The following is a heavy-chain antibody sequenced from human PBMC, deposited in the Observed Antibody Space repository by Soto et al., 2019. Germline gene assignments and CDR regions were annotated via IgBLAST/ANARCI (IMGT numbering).Heavy chain of an antibody. CDR1: GDSMSSGTYH. V-gene: IGHV4-39*02. CDR3: ARHSASGNDYSPVYY. CDR2: IYYSGTT. Sequence: QLQLQESGPGLVKPSETLSLTCSVSGDSMSSGTYHWDWIRQPPGKGLSWIGTIYYSGTTHYNPSLKSQVSRSVDTSKGDFFLILSSMTAADTAVYYCARHSASGNDYSPVYYWGQGAVGTFAA. J-gene: IGHJ4*02. D-gene: IGHD3-10*01.